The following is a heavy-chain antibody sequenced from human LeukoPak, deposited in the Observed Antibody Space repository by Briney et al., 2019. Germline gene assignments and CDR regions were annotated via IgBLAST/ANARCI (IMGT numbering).Heavy chain of an antibody. V-gene: IGHV7-4-1*02. CDR1: GYTFTSYA. D-gene: IGHD6-19*01. J-gene: IGHJ4*02. CDR3: ARGVAVAGTDFDY. CDR2: INTNTGNP. Sequence: GSVKVSCKASGYTFTSYAMNWVRQAPGQGREWMGWINTNTGNPTYAQGFTGRFVFSLDTSVSTAYLQISSLKAEDTAVYYCARGVAVAGTDFDYWGQGTLVTVSS.